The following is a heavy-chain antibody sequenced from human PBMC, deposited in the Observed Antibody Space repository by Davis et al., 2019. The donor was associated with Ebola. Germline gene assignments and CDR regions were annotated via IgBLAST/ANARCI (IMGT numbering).Heavy chain of an antibody. Sequence: PSETLSLTCAVYGGSFSGYYWSWIRQPPGKGLEWIGEINHSGSTNYNPSLKSRVTISVDTSKNQFSLKLSSVTAADTAVYYCARSMAARVSWFDPWGQGTLVTVSS. J-gene: IGHJ5*02. CDR1: GGSFSGYY. V-gene: IGHV4-34*01. D-gene: IGHD6-6*01. CDR2: INHSGST. CDR3: ARSMAARVSWFDP.